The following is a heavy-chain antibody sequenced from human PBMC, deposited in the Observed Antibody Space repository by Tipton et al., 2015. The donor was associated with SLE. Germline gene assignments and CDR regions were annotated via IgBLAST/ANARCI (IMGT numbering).Heavy chain of an antibody. D-gene: IGHD5-12*01. V-gene: IGHV4-38-2*01. J-gene: IGHJ2*01. Sequence: TLSLTCSVSGYSISSGYWGWIRQPPGKDLEWIATLHHSGSTYYSPSLKSRVTISVDTSKNHFSLELRSVTAADTAVYYCARSSYDFAWYLDIWGRGTLVTVSS. CDR2: LHHSGST. CDR3: ARSSYDFAWYLDI. CDR1: GYSISSGY.